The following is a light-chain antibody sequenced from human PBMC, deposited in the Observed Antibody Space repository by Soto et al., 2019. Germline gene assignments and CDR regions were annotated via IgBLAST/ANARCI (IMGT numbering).Light chain of an antibody. CDR2: DTT. J-gene: IGKJ4*01. Sequence: EIVLTQSPATLASSPGEKVTLSCRASQSIKNHLAWYQQKPGQSPRLLIFDTTNRATDTPARFSGTGSGTDFTLTISRLEPEDSAVYYCQQRGNSPVTFGGGTTVEI. CDR3: QQRGNSPVT. CDR1: QSIKNH. V-gene: IGKV3-11*01.